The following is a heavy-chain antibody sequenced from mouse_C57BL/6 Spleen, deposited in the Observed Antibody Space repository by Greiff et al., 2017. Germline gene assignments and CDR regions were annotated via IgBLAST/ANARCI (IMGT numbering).Heavy chain of an antibody. V-gene: IGHV5-17*01. CDR2: ISSGSSTI. CDR1: GFTFSDYG. J-gene: IGHJ4*01. Sequence: DVQLQESGGGLVKPGGSLKLSCAASGFTFSDYGMHWVRQAPEKGLEWVAYISSGSSTIYYAATVKGRFTISRDNAKNTLFLQMTSLRSEDTAMYYCARDYYAMDYWGQGTSVTVSS. CDR3: ARDYYAMDY.